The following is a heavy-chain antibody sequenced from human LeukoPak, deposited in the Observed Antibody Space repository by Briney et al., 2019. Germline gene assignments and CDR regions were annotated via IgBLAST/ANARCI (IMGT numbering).Heavy chain of an antibody. V-gene: IGHV4-59*01. J-gene: IGHJ3*01. D-gene: IGHD6-19*01. CDR2: VFYTGST. Sequence: SETLSLTCIVSRGSISTYYWTWIRQPPAKGLEWIGNVFYTGSTNYNPSLQSRVTVSVDTSKNQFSLQLTSVAAADTAVYYCVRLDPQFDSFDVWGQGTLVTVSS. CDR1: RGSISTYY. CDR3: VRLDPQFDSFDV.